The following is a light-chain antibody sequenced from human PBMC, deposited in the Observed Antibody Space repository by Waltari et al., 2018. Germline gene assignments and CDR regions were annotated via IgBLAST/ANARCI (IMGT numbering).Light chain of an antibody. V-gene: IGLV3-25*03. CDR1: ALPSQY. J-gene: IGLJ3*02. CDR3: QSTDSSGSYWV. CDR2: KDS. Sequence: SSELTQPPSISLSPGQTARITCSGDALPSQYVYWYQQRPGQAPILIIYKDSERPSGIPARCSGSNSGTTVTLTISGVRAEDEADYYCQSTDSSGSYWVFGGGTKLTVL.